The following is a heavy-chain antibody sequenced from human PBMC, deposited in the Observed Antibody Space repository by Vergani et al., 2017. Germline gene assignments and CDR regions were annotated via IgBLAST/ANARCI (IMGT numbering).Heavy chain of an antibody. CDR2: IGKDGINT. CDR3: ARDLRLLYNRFYP. CDR1: GFTFSNFG. J-gene: IGHJ5*02. D-gene: IGHD1-14*01. V-gene: IGHV3-30*02. Sequence: QVQLVESAGGVVQPGGSLRLSCAASGFTFSNFGMHWIRQAPGKGLEWLAYIGKDGINTRYRDAVKGRFTVSRDNSKDILYLQMNSLRDEDTGVYYCARDLRLLYNRFYPWGQGTLVTVSS.